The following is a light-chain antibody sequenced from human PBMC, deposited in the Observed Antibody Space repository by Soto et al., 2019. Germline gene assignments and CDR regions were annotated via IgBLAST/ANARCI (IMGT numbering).Light chain of an antibody. Sequence: EIEVTQSPATLSLSPVERATLSCRASQSVSSYLAWYQQKPGQAPRLLIYDASNRATGIPARFSGSGSGTDFTLTISSLEPEDFAVYYCQQRSNWPWTFGQGTKVEIK. V-gene: IGKV3-11*01. J-gene: IGKJ1*01. CDR2: DAS. CDR1: QSVSSY. CDR3: QQRSNWPWT.